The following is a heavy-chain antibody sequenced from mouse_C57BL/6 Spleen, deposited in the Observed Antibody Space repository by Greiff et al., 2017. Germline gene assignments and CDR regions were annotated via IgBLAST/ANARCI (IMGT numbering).Heavy chain of an antibody. CDR1: GYTFTSYW. J-gene: IGHJ4*01. CDR3: ARVGYYVDYAMDY. Sequence: VKLQESGAELVRPGSSVKLSCKASGYTFTSYWMHWVKQRPIQGLEWIGNIDPSDSETHYNQKFKDKATLTVDKSSSTAYMQLSSLTSEDSAVYYCARVGYYVDYAMDYWGQGTSVTVSS. V-gene: IGHV1-52*01. CDR2: IDPSDSET. D-gene: IGHD2-3*01.